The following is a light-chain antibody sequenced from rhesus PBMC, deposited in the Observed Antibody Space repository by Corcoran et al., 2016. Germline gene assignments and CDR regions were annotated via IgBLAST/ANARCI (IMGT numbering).Light chain of an antibody. Sequence: DIQMTQSPSSLSASVGDKVTITCRASQGISSWLAWYQQKPGEAPKLLIYKASSLQSGVPSRCRGSGSGTDFTLTISSLQPEDFATYYCLQCTRSPWTFGQGTKVEIK. CDR3: LQCTRSPWT. V-gene: IGKV1-22*01. J-gene: IGKJ1*01. CDR2: KAS. CDR1: QGISSW.